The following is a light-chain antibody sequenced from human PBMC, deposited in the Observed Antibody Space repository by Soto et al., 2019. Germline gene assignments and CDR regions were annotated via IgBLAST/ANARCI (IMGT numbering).Light chain of an antibody. CDR3: QQYGTSFPVT. V-gene: IGKV3-20*01. CDR2: GAS. CDR1: QTVSSGY. J-gene: IGKJ4*01. Sequence: EVVLTQSPGTLSLSPGERATLSCRASQTVSSGYLAWYQQKPGQAPRLVIYGASSRAAGIPNRFSGSGSGTEFTLTISRLQPEDFAVYFCQQYGTSFPVTFGGGTEVEIK.